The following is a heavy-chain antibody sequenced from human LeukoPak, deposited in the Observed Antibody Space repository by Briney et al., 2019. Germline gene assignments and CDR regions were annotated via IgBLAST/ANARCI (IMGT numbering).Heavy chain of an antibody. D-gene: IGHD3-22*01. Sequence: GRSLRLSCAASGFTFSSYGVHWVRQAPGKGLEWVAVIWYDGSNKYYADSVKGRFTISRDNSKNTLYLQMNSLRAEDTAVYYCARDPGYYYDSSGYPDYWGQGTLVTVSS. V-gene: IGHV3-33*01. CDR1: GFTFSSYG. CDR3: ARDPGYYYDSSGYPDY. CDR2: IWYDGSNK. J-gene: IGHJ4*02.